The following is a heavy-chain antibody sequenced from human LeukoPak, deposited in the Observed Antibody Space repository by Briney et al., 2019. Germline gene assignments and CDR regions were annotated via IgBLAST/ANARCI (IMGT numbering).Heavy chain of an antibody. CDR2: ISTSSTYI. CDR3: AKGTYSSGWLFDY. D-gene: IGHD6-19*01. CDR1: GFTFSSYS. Sequence: GGSLRLSCAASGFTFSSYSMNWVRQAPGKGLEWVSSISTSSTYIYYADSVKGRFTISRDSAKNSLYLQMNSLRAEDTAVYYCAKGTYSSGWLFDYWGQGTLVTVSS. V-gene: IGHV3-21*01. J-gene: IGHJ4*02.